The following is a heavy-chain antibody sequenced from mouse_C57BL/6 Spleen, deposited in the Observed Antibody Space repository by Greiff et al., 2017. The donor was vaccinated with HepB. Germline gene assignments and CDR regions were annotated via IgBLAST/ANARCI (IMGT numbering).Heavy chain of an antibody. CDR1: GYTFTGYW. D-gene: IGHD2-3*01. V-gene: IGHV1-9*01. CDR2: ILPGSGST. Sequence: QVQLQQSGAELMKPGASVKLSCKATGYTFTGYWIEWVKQRPGHGLEWIGEILPGSGSTNYNEKFKGKATFTADTSTNTAYMQLSSLTTEDSAIYCCGGEGSYDGYPSYAMDYWGQGTSVTVSS. J-gene: IGHJ4*01. CDR3: GGEGSYDGYPSYAMDY.